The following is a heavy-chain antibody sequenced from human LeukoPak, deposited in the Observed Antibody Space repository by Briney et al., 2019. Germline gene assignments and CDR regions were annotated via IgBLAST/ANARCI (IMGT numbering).Heavy chain of an antibody. Sequence: SETLSLTCIVSGGSISSNRHYWGWIRQPPGKGLEWIGNIYYRGSIAYNPSLSSRVTMSIDTSKNQFSLRLSSVTAADTAVFYCARLSNTGSFDFDYWGQGTLVTVSS. J-gene: IGHJ4*02. D-gene: IGHD1-26*01. V-gene: IGHV4-39*01. CDR3: ARLSNTGSFDFDY. CDR2: IYYRGSI. CDR1: GGSISSNRHY.